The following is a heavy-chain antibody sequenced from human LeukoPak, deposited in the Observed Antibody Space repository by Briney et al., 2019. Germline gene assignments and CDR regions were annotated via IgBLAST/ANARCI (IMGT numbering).Heavy chain of an antibody. CDR3: ASLGGGSTVTTYLNY. J-gene: IGHJ4*02. V-gene: IGHV1-69*13. CDR1: RGTFSSYA. Sequence: SVKVSCKASRGTFSSYAINWVRQAPGQGLEWMGGIIPIFGTADYAQKFQGRVTITADESTSTAYMELSSLRSEDTAVYYCASLGGGSTVTTYLNYWGQGTLVTVSS. CDR2: IIPIFGTA. D-gene: IGHD4-17*01.